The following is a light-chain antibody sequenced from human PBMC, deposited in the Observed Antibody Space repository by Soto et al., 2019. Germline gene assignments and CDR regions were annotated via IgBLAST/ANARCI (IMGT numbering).Light chain of an antibody. CDR1: QTISDN. CDR3: QQYNKWSQP. CDR2: GAS. J-gene: IGKJ1*01. V-gene: IGKV3-15*01. Sequence: EIVMTQSPATLSVSPGERATLSCRASQTISDNLAWYQQKPGQAPRLLIYGASTRATGIPARFSGSGSGAEFTLTISSLQSEDFALYYCQQYNKWSQPFGQGTKVDIK.